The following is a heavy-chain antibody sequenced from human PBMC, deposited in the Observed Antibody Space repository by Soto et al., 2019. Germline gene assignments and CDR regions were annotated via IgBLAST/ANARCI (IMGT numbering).Heavy chain of an antibody. J-gene: IGHJ6*02. CDR3: ARFPPEYFSSRYYYYGMHV. D-gene: IGHD3-3*01. CDR2: IYYSGST. V-gene: IGHV4-30-4*01. Sequence: SETLSLTCTVSGGSISSGDYYWSWIRQPPGKGLEWIGYIYYSGSTYYNPSLKSRVTISVDTSKNQFSLKLSSVTAADTAVYYCARFPPEYFSSRYYYYGMHVWGQGTTVTVSS. CDR1: GGSISSGDYY.